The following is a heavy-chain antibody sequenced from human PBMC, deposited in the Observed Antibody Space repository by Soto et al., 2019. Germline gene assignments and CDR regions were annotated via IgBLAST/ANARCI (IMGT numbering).Heavy chain of an antibody. V-gene: IGHV4-4*07. CDR3: ARGGPSDGYNHEPRFYP. Sequence: KASETMSLSCTVSGGSISSYYWSWVRQPAGKGLEWIGRIYSSGSTNYNPSLKSRVTMSVDMSKNQFSLKLSSVTAADTAVYYCARGGPSDGYNHEPRFYPWGQGTLVTVSS. J-gene: IGHJ5*02. D-gene: IGHD5-18*01. CDR1: GGSISSYY. CDR2: IYSSGST.